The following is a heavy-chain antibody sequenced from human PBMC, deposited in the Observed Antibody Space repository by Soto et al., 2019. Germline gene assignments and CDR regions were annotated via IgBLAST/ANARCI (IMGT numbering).Heavy chain of an antibody. CDR2: ISGSSSYI. CDR1: GFTFNNYN. J-gene: IGHJ4*01. Sequence: EVQLVESGGGLVKPGGSLRLSCAASGFTFNNYNMNWVRQAPGKGLEWVSSISGSSSYIYYADSVKGRFTISRDNAKNARYLHMTNLRGEDTSVHYCASDRLYNSDGHQAGGDYLSHGTLVTVTS. CDR3: ASDRLYNSDGHQAGGDY. D-gene: IGHD6-25*01. V-gene: IGHV3-21*01.